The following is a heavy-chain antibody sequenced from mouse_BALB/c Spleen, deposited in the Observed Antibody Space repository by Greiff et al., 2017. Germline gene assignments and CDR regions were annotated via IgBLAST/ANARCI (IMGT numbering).Heavy chain of an antibody. D-gene: IGHD4-1*01. Sequence: QVQLKQPGAELVMPGASVKMSCKASGYTFTDYWMHWVKQRPGQGLEWIGAIDTSDSYTSYNQKFKGKATLTVDESSSTAYMQLSSLTSEDSAVYYCARRGTGTGSNYAMDYWGQGTSVTVSS. V-gene: IGHV1-69*01. J-gene: IGHJ4*01. CDR2: IDTSDSYT. CDR1: GYTFTDYW. CDR3: ARRGTGTGSNYAMDY.